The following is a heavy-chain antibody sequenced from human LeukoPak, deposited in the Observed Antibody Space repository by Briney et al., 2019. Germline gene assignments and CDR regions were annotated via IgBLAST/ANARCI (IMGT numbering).Heavy chain of an antibody. CDR2: IYYTGTT. Sequence: SETLSLTCTVSGGPVRSGNYYWSWIRQPPGKELEWIGCIYYTGTTYYNPSLKSRVTISVDTSKNQFSLKLSSVTAADTAVYYCARVNDILVGYHLDYWGQGILVTVSS. CDR1: GGPVRSGNYY. V-gene: IGHV4-61*01. CDR3: ARVNDILVGYHLDY. J-gene: IGHJ4*02. D-gene: IGHD3-9*01.